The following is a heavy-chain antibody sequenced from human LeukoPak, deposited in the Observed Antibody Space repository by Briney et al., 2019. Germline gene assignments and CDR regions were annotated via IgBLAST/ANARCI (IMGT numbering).Heavy chain of an antibody. J-gene: IGHJ4*02. D-gene: IGHD6-19*01. Sequence: ASVKVSCKASGGTFSSYAISWVRQAPGQGLEWMGWISAYNGNTNYAQKLQGRVTMTTDTSTSTAYMELRSLRSDDTAVYYCARSVVAGAGDDYWGQGTLVTVSS. CDR1: GGTFSSYA. CDR3: ARSVVAGAGDDY. CDR2: ISAYNGNT. V-gene: IGHV1-18*01.